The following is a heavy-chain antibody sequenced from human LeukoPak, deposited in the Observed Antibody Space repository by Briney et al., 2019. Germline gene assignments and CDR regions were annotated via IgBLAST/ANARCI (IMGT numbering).Heavy chain of an antibody. CDR3: ARDSGVAAAAPGSFDY. CDR2: ISFDESKK. J-gene: IGHJ4*02. CDR1: GFIFSSYA. V-gene: IGHV3-30*03. Sequence: GGSLRLSCAASGFIFSSYAMHWVRQAPGKGLEWVALISFDESKKYYADSVKGRFTISRDNSKNTLYLQMGSLRAEDMAVYYCARDSGVAAAAPGSFDYWGQGTLVTVSS. D-gene: IGHD6-13*01.